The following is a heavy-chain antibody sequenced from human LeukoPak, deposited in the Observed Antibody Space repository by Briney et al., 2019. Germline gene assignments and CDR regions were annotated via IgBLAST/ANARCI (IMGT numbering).Heavy chain of an antibody. CDR3: ANGSTSGSYGILDY. J-gene: IGHJ4*02. CDR1: GFTFSIYA. V-gene: IGHV3-23*01. Sequence: PLGSLILSWAASGFTFSIYALGWVRQTPGRELEWVAAFIGIGDNTYYAVSVKGRFTISRDNSKHTLYLQLSSLRADDTAVYYCANGSTSGSYGILDYWGQGTLVTVSS. D-gene: IGHD1-26*01. CDR2: FIGIGDNT.